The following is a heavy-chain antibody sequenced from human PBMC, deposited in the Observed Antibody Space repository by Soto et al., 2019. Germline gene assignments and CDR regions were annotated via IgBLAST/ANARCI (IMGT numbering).Heavy chain of an antibody. Sequence: QVQLQESGPGLVMPSETLSLTCTVSGDSISGSPYFWGWIRQPPGKRLEWIGSIFYDGYTLYTPSLKSRVTISVDTSKNQFSLKLTSVAAADTAIYFCARLQPAVPHYWGQGILVTVSS. D-gene: IGHD2-2*01. J-gene: IGHJ4*02. CDR1: GDSISGSPYF. CDR3: ARLQPAVPHY. CDR2: IFYDGYT. V-gene: IGHV4-39*01.